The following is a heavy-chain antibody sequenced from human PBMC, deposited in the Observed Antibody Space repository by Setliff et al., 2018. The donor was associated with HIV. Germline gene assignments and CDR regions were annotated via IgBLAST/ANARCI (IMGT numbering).Heavy chain of an antibody. CDR1: GYTFSNYG. D-gene: IGHD3-22*01. J-gene: IGHJ5*02. V-gene: IGHV1-18*01. Sequence: GASVKVSCKASGYTFSNYGISWLRQAPGQGPEWMGWISGDNGDTNYAQKFQGRLTMTTDTSTSTAYMELRSLRSDDTAVYYCARPTYYTDNSGHPRYYFETWGQGTRVTVSS. CDR3: ARPTYYTDNSGHPRYYFET. CDR2: ISGDNGDT.